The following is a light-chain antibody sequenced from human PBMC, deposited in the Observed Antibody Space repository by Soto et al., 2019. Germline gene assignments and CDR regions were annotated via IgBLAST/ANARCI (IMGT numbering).Light chain of an antibody. Sequence: LTQPASVSGSPGQSITISCTGTSSNVGSYKLVSWYQQHPGKAPKLMIFEVNKRPSGVSNRFSGSKSANTASLTISGLQAEDEADYYCSSYTSIGTLVFGGGTKLTVL. CDR1: SSNVGSYKL. CDR3: SSYTSIGTLV. V-gene: IGLV2-14*02. CDR2: EVN. J-gene: IGLJ2*01.